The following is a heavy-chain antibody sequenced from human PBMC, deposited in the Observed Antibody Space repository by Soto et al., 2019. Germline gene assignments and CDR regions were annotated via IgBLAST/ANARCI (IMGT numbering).Heavy chain of an antibody. J-gene: IGHJ4*02. V-gene: IGHV4-30-2*01. Sequence: SETLSLTCAVSGGSISSGGYSWSWIRHPPGKGLEWIGYIYHSGSTNYNPSLKSRVTISVDTSKNQFSLKLTSVTAADTAVYYCARDKITGLFDSWVLGTMVTVSS. CDR2: IYHSGST. CDR1: GGSISSGGYS. CDR3: ARDKITGLFDS. D-gene: IGHD2-8*02.